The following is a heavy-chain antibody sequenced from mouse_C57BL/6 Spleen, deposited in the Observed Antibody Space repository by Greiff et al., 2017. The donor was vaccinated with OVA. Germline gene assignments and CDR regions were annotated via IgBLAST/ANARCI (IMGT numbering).Heavy chain of an antibody. J-gene: IGHJ3*01. Sequence: QVQLQQSGPELVKPGASVKISCKASGYAFSSSWMNWVKQRPGKGLEWIGRIYPGDGDTNYNGKFKGKATLTADKSSSTAYMQLSSLTSEDSAVYFCARYYDSFAYWGQGTLVTVSA. CDR1: GYAFSSSW. CDR2: IYPGDGDT. D-gene: IGHD2-4*01. CDR3: ARYYDSFAY. V-gene: IGHV1-82*01.